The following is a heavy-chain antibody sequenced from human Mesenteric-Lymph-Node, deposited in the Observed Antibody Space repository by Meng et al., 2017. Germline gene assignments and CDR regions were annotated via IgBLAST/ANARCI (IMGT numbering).Heavy chain of an antibody. Sequence: GSLRLSCAVYGGSFSGYYWSWIRQPPGKGLEWIGEINHSGSTYYNPSLKSRVTISVDTSKNQFSLKLSSVTAADTAVYYCARVDSSGMFDYWGQGTLVTVSS. CDR1: GGSFSGYY. CDR2: INHSGST. V-gene: IGHV4-34*01. CDR3: ARVDSSGMFDY. D-gene: IGHD3-22*01. J-gene: IGHJ4*02.